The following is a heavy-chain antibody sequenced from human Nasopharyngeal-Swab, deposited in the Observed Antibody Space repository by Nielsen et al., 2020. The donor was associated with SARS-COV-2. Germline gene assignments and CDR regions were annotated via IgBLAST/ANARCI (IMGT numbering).Heavy chain of an antibody. V-gene: IGHV3-30*18. CDR1: GFTFSSYG. Sequence: SLRLSCAASGFTFSSYGMHWVRQAPGKGLEWVAVISYDGSNKYYADSVKGRFTISRDNSKNTLYLQMNSLRAEDTAVYYCAKDPTYYDILTGYYFREASHYYYYGMDVWGQGTTVTVSS. J-gene: IGHJ6*02. CDR2: ISYDGSNK. D-gene: IGHD3-9*01. CDR3: AKDPTYYDILTGYYFREASHYYYYGMDV.